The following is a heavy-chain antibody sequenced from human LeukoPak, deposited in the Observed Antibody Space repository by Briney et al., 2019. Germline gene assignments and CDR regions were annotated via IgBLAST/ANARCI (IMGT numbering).Heavy chain of an antibody. D-gene: IGHD6-13*01. CDR1: GFTVSSYW. CDR2: IKQDGSEK. Sequence: GGSLRLSCAAAGFTVSSYWMSWVRQAPGKGLEWVANIKQDGSEKYYVECVKGRFTISRDNAKNSLYLQMNSLRAEDTAVYYCARGLYSSSWSVDYWGQGTLVTVSS. V-gene: IGHV3-7*01. J-gene: IGHJ4*02. CDR3: ARGLYSSSWSVDY.